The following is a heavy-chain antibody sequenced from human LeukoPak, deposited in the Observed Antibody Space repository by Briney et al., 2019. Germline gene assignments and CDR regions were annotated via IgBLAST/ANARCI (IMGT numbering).Heavy chain of an antibody. V-gene: IGHV3-30*18. CDR1: GFTFSSYG. D-gene: IGHD3-22*01. Sequence: PGGSLRLSCAASGFTFSSYGMHWVRQAPGKGLEWVAVMSYDGSNKYYADSVKGRFTISRDNSKNTLYLQMNSLRAEDTAVYYCAKRRIGYYYDRSGNDAFDIWGQGTMVTVSS. CDR3: AKRRIGYYYDRSGNDAFDI. CDR2: MSYDGSNK. J-gene: IGHJ3*02.